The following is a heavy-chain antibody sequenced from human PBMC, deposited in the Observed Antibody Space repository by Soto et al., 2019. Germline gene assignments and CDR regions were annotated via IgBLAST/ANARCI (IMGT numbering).Heavy chain of an antibody. CDR1: GLIFSSYG. CDR2: VSYDGNDK. Sequence: GGSLRLSCAASGLIFSSYGMHWVRQAPGRGLEWVAVVSYDGNDKYYVDSVKGRFTISRDNSKNKLFLQMNSLGAEDTAVYYCAKAGSGSFPSYYYMDVWGKGTTVTVSS. J-gene: IGHJ6*03. V-gene: IGHV3-30*18. D-gene: IGHD3-10*01. CDR3: AKAGSGSFPSYYYMDV.